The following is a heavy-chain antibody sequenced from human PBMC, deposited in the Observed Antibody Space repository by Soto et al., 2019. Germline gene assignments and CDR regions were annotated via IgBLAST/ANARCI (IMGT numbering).Heavy chain of an antibody. D-gene: IGHD3-10*02. CDR1: GFTFISYG. V-gene: IGHV3-30*18. CDR2: ISYDGSNK. J-gene: IGHJ4*02. CDR3: AKFLFAGPSPLFDY. Sequence: PGWALRLACAPSGFTFISYGMHWVRQAPGKGLEWVAVISYDGSNKYYADSVKGRFTISRDNSKNTLYLQMNSLRAEDTAVYYCAKFLFAGPSPLFDYWGQGTLVTVSS.